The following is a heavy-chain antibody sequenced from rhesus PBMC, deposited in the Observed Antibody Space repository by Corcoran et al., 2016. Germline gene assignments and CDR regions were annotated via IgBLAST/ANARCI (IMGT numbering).Heavy chain of an antibody. CDR1: GGSVGGVYD. CDR2: IDGDGGRI. D-gene: IGHD2-21*01. CDR3: ARRLVEDQNFDS. Sequence: QVQLQESGPGLVRPSATLSLTCAVSGGSVGGVYDWSWIRQSPGRGREWIGYIDGDGGRITYNPSLQNRVTISRDTSKNQFSLKLVSVTAADTAVYYCARRLVEDQNFDSWGQGVLVTVSS. J-gene: IGHJ4*01. V-gene: IGHV4-76*01.